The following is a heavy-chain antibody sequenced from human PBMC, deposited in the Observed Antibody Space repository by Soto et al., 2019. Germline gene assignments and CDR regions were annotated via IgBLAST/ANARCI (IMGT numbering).Heavy chain of an antibody. J-gene: IGHJ6*02. V-gene: IGHV3-23*01. CDR1: GFTFSSYA. CDR2: ISGSGGST. Sequence: PVGSLRLSCAASGFTFSSYAMSWVCQARGKGLEWVSAISGSGGSTYYADSVKGRFTISRDNSKNTLYLQMNSLRAEDTAVYYCAKDWGVVRGEWRDYYYGMDVWGQGTTVTVSS. D-gene: IGHD2-15*01. CDR3: AKDWGVVRGEWRDYYYGMDV.